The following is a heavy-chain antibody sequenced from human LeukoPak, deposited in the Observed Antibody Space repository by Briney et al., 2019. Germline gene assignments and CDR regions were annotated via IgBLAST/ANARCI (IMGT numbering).Heavy chain of an antibody. CDR3: AKDRGGSGSYYYSAFDI. D-gene: IGHD3-10*01. CDR1: GFTFSSYA. CDR2: ISGSGGST. V-gene: IGHV3-23*01. Sequence: GGSLRLSCAVSGFTFSSYAMSWVRQAPGKGLEWVSGISGSGGSTYYADSVKGRFTISRDNSKNTLYLEMNSLRADDTAVYYCAKDRGGSGSYYYSAFDIWGQGTMVTVSS. J-gene: IGHJ3*02.